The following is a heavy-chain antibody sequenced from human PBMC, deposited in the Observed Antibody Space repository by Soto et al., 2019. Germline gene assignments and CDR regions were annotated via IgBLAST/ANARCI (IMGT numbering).Heavy chain of an antibody. D-gene: IGHD3-16*02. V-gene: IGHV4-59*01. Sequence: QVQLQESGPGLVKPSETLSLTCTVSGGSISSYYWSWIRQPPGKGLEWIGYIYYSGSTNYNPSLKSRVTISVDTSKNQFPLKLSSVTAADTAVYYCARGIAYYCYYMDVWGKGTTVTVSS. CDR1: GGSISSYY. CDR2: IYYSGST. CDR3: ARGIAYYCYYMDV. J-gene: IGHJ6*03.